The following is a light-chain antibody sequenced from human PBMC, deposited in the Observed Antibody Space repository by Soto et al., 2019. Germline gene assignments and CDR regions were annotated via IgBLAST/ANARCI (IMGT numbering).Light chain of an antibody. CDR2: GAS. CDR1: QSITSTF. CDR3: QQYGRSPLMYT. J-gene: IGKJ2*01. Sequence: EIVLTQSPGTLSFSPGERATLSCRASQSITSTFLAWYQQKPGQAPRLLIYGASSRATGIPDRFSGSGSERDFTLTISRLEPEDIAVYFCQQYGRSPLMYTFGQGTKLEIK. V-gene: IGKV3-20*01.